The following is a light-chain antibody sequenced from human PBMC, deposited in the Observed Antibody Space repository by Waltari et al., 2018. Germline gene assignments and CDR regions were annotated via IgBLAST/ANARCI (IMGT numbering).Light chain of an antibody. J-gene: IGLJ3*02. CDR2: EVS. CDR1: SSDVGGYNY. CDR3: SSYTTTTWV. V-gene: IGLV2-14*01. Sequence: QSALTQPASVSGSPGQSITISCTGTSSDVGGYNYVSWYQPYPGKAPKLIIYEVSNRPSGISNRFSGSKSGNTASLTISGLQAEDEADYYCSSYTTTTWVFGGGTKLTVL.